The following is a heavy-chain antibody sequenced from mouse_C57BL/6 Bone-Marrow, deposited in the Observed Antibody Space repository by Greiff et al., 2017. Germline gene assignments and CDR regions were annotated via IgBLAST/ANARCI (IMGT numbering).Heavy chain of an antibody. V-gene: IGHV1-18*01. D-gene: IGHD2-1*01. Sequence: EVQLQQSGPELVKPGASVKIPCKASGYTFTDYNMDWVKQSHGKSLEWIGDINPNNGGTIYNQKFKGKATLTVDKSSSTAYMELRSLTSEDTAVYYCARSYGNPAWCAYWGQGTLVTVSA. CDR2: INPNNGGT. CDR3: ARSYGNPAWCAY. CDR1: GYTFTDYN. J-gene: IGHJ3*01.